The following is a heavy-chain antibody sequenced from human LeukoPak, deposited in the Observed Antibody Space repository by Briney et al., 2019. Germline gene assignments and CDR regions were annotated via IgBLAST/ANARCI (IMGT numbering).Heavy chain of an antibody. D-gene: IGHD3-16*01. CDR1: GLTVTIVF. J-gene: IGHJ4*02. Sequence: GGSLRLSCAASGLTVTIVFMGWVRQAPGKGLEWVSLIASAGETYYADSVKGRFTISRDNSKNTVSLQMNSLRVDDTAVYYCANSRGTYWGQGTLVTVSS. CDR2: IASAGET. CDR3: ANSRGTY. V-gene: IGHV3-53*01.